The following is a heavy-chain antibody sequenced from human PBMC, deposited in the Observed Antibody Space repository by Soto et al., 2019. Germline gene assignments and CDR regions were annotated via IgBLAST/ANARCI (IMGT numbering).Heavy chain of an antibody. CDR3: AGTGGAAFYYDC. D-gene: IGHD3-16*01. V-gene: IGHV4-4*07. J-gene: IGHJ4*02. CDR1: GDSMSKYY. CDR2: IYTSGST. Sequence: SETLSLTCTVSGDSMSKYYWSWIRQPAGKGLEWIGRIYTSGSTNYNPSLKSRVNMSIDTSNNHFSLNLKSVTAADAAVYYCAGTGGAAFYYDCWGRGALVTVS.